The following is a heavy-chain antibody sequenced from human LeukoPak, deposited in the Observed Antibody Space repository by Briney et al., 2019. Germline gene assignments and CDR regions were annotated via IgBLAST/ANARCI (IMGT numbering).Heavy chain of an antibody. CDR2: IYSGYGT. CDR1: GFNVNSNH. J-gene: IGHJ4*02. D-gene: IGHD4-17*01. Sequence: GGSLRLSCAASGFNVNSNHMTWVRQAPGKGLEWVSVIYSGYGTSYADYVKGRFTISRDNSKNTLYLQMNSLRAEDTAVYYCAKGGADYGEYDYWGQGTLVTVSS. CDR3: AKGGADYGEYDY. V-gene: IGHV3-66*01.